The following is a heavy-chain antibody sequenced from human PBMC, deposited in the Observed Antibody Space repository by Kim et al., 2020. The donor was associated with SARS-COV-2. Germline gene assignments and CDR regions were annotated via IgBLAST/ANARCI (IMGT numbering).Heavy chain of an antibody. V-gene: IGHV4-34*01. Sequence: SETLSLTCGAINGSFSAYFCTWIRQPPGKGLEWIGDINHSGTTTYSASLKSRVNISVDTSKNHCSLRLTSVTAADTAVYYCARGGGSPRRSAFDPWGQGTLVTVSS. J-gene: IGHJ5*02. CDR3: ARGGGSPRRSAFDP. CDR2: INHSGTT. D-gene: IGHD2-2*01. CDR1: NGSFSAYF.